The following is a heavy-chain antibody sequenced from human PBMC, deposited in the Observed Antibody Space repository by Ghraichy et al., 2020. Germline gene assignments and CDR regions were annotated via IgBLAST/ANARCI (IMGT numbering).Heavy chain of an antibody. CDR3: ARSPAAIVKEWWFDP. Sequence: ASVKVSCKASGYTFTGYYMHWVRQAPGQGLEWMGWINPNSGGTNYAQKFQGRVTMTRDTSISTAYMELSRLRSDDTAVYYCARSPAAIVKEWWFDPWGQGTLVTVSS. CDR1: GYTFTGYY. V-gene: IGHV1-2*02. J-gene: IGHJ5*02. CDR2: INPNSGGT. D-gene: IGHD2-2*02.